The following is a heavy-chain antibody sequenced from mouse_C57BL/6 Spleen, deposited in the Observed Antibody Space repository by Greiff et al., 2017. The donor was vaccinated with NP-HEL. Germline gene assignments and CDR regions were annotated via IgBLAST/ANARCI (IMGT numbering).Heavy chain of an antibody. V-gene: IGHV1-81*01. J-gene: IGHJ2*01. CDR1: GYTFTSYG. D-gene: IGHD2-1*01. Sequence: QVQLQQSGAELARPGASVKLSCKASGYTFTSYGISWVKQRTGQGLEWIGEIYPRSGNTYYNEKFKGKATLTADKSSSTAYMELRSLTSADSAVYFCALIYYGNHYFDYWGQGTTLTVSS. CDR3: ALIYYGNHYFDY. CDR2: IYPRSGNT.